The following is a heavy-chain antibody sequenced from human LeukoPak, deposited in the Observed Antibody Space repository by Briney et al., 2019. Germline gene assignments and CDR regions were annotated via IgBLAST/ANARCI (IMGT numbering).Heavy chain of an antibody. Sequence: ASVRVSCKASGYTFDTYGFCWVRQAPGHGLEWMGWISANNGKTDFAQKFQGRVTLTTDTSTTTAYMELTGLGPDDTAVYYCAKVAGDRLDSWGQGTLVTVSS. CDR3: AKVAGDRLDS. D-gene: IGHD6-19*01. CDR2: ISANNGKT. V-gene: IGHV1-18*01. J-gene: IGHJ5*02. CDR1: GYTFDTYG.